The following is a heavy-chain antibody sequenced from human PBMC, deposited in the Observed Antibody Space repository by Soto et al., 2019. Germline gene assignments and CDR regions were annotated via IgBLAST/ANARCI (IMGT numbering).Heavy chain of an antibody. CDR2: ISAYNGNT. J-gene: IGHJ4*02. V-gene: IGHV1-18*04. D-gene: IGHD3-16*01. CDR1: GYSFSNYV. Sequence: QVQLVQSGSEVQKPGASVTVSCKASGYSFSNYVISWVRQAPGQGLEWMGWISAYNGNTNYVQKCQGRVSMTTDTPTSTVSLELRSLRSDDTAVYYCEREAHPFARFKYFDSWGQGTLVTVSS. CDR3: EREAHPFARFKYFDS.